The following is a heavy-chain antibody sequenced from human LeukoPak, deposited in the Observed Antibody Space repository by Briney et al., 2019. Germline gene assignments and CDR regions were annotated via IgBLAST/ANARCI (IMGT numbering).Heavy chain of an antibody. CDR3: ARADRYYYDSSGYLSAY. Sequence: ASVNVSCKASGYTFTSYYMHWVRQAPGQGLEWMGIINPSGGSTSYAQKFQGRVTMTRDTSTSTVYMELSSLRSEDTAVYYCARADRYYYDSSGYLSAYWGQGTLVTVSS. CDR2: INPSGGST. V-gene: IGHV1-46*01. CDR1: GYTFTSYY. J-gene: IGHJ4*02. D-gene: IGHD3-22*01.